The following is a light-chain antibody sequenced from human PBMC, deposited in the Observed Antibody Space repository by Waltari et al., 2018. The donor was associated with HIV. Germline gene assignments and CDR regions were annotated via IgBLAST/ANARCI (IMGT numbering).Light chain of an antibody. CDR2: SNS. CDR1: NSNIATNT. Sequence: QSVLTQPPSASGTPGQRVTISCSGSNSNIATNTVNWSQQLPGTAPKLLIYSNSRRPSGVPDRFSGSKSGTSASLAISGLQSEDEADYYCAAWDDSLNAVFGGGTKLTVL. CDR3: AAWDDSLNAV. J-gene: IGLJ2*01. V-gene: IGLV1-44*01.